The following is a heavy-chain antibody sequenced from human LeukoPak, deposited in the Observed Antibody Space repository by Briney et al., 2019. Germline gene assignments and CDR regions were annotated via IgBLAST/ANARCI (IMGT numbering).Heavy chain of an antibody. CDR2: ISYDGSNK. J-gene: IGHJ6*02. Sequence: GGSLRLSCATSGFPFSDFSMSWVRQVPGKGLDGVEVISYDGSNKYYADSVKGRFTISRDNSKNTLYVQMNSLRAEDTAVYYCARDSGYSSSWTYYYYYYGMDVWGQGTTVTVSS. CDR1: GFPFSDFS. D-gene: IGHD6-13*01. V-gene: IGHV3-30*19. CDR3: ARDSGYSSSWTYYYYYYGMDV.